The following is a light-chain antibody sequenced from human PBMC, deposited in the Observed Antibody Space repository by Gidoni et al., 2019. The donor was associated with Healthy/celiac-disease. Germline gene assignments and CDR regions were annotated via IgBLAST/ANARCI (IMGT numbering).Light chain of an antibody. V-gene: IGKV3-11*01. CDR2: DAS. J-gene: IGKJ4*01. CDR3: QQRSNWPLT. Sequence: EIVLTQSPATLSLSPGERATISCRASQSVSSYLAWYQQKPGQAPRLLIYDASNMDTGIPARFSGSGSGTDFTLTISSLEPEDFAVYYCQQRSNWPLTFGGXTKVEIK. CDR1: QSVSSY.